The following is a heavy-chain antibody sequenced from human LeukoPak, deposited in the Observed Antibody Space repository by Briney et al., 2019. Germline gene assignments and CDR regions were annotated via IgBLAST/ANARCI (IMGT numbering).Heavy chain of an antibody. CDR1: GYSISSGYY. J-gene: IGHJ4*02. CDR3: ARHLSGVTGYSYGRGIDY. CDR2: IKKDGSEN. Sequence: ETLSLTCTVSGYSISSGYYWGWIRQPPGKGLEWVANIKKDGSENYYVDSVKGRFTISRDNAKKSLYLQMKSLRAEDTAVYYCARHLSGVTGYSYGRGIDYWGQGTLVTVSS. D-gene: IGHD5-18*01. V-gene: IGHV3-7*01.